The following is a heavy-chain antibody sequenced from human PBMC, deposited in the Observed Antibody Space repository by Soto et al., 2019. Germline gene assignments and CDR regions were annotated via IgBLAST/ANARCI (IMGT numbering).Heavy chain of an antibody. D-gene: IGHD1-26*01. Sequence: QVQLQESGPGLVKPSDTLSLTCAVSGYSISSSNWWGWIRQPPGKGLEWIGYIYYSGSTYYNPSLKMRVTMSVDTSKNQFSLKLSSVTAVDTAVYYCARVLGWEASPNWFDPWGQGTLVTVSS. J-gene: IGHJ5*02. V-gene: IGHV4-28*03. CDR2: IYYSGST. CDR1: GYSISSSNW. CDR3: ARVLGWEASPNWFDP.